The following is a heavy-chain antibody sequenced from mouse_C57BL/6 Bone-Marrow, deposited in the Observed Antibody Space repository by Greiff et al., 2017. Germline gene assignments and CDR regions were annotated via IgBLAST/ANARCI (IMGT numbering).Heavy chain of an antibody. Sequence: QVQLKQPGAELVKPGASVKLSCKASGYTFTSYWMQWVKQRPGQGLEWIGEIDPSDSYTNYNQKFKGKATLTVDTSSSTAYMQLSSLTSEDSACYDCAGEAPAGPGGFAYWGQGTLVTVSA. CDR3: AGEAPAGPGGFAY. V-gene: IGHV1-50*01. J-gene: IGHJ3*01. CDR1: GYTFTSYW. D-gene: IGHD1-2*01. CDR2: IDPSDSYT.